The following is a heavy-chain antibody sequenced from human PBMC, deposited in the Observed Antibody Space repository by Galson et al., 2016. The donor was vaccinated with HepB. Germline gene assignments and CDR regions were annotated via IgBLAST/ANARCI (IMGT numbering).Heavy chain of an antibody. V-gene: IGHV3-23*01. CDR3: AKGRLGSSWFPSFDY. Sequence: SLRLSCAASGFTSDSYAMSWVRQAPGKGLEWVSSISAGDAGTSYADSVKGRFTVSRDNSKNTLSLQVNSLRGEDTAVYYCAKGRLGSSWFPSFDYWGQGTVVTVSS. J-gene: IGHJ4*02. D-gene: IGHD6-13*01. CDR2: ISAGDAGT. CDR1: GFTSDSYA.